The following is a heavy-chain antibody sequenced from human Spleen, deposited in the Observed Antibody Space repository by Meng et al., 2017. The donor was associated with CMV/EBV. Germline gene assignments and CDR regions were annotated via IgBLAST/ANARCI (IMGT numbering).Heavy chain of an antibody. V-gene: IGHV3-7*01. Sequence: GGSLRLSCAASGFTFSSYSMNWVRQAPGKGLEWVANIKRDGSEQYYADSVKGRFIISRDNAKNSLFLQMNSLRAEDTAVYYCARDSGIAVAGDAFDIWGQGTMVTVSS. CDR3: ARDSGIAVAGDAFDI. D-gene: IGHD6-19*01. CDR2: IKRDGSEQ. J-gene: IGHJ3*02. CDR1: GFTFSSYS.